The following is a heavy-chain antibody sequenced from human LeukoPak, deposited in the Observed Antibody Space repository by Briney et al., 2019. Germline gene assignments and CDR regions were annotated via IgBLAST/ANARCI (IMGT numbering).Heavy chain of an antibody. Sequence: PGGSLRLSCAASGFTFSSYSMNWVRQAPGKGLEWVSSISSSSSYIYYADSVKGRFTISRDNAKNSLYLQMNSLRAEDTAVYYCARAYSSSWYEGYFDYWGQGTLVTVSS. D-gene: IGHD6-13*01. J-gene: IGHJ4*02. CDR2: ISSSSSYI. CDR3: ARAYSSSWYEGYFDY. V-gene: IGHV3-21*01. CDR1: GFTFSSYS.